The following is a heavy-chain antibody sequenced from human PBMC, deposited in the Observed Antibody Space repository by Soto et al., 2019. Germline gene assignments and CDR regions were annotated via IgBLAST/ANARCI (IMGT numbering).Heavy chain of an antibody. D-gene: IGHD3-9*01. J-gene: IGHJ3*02. CDR1: GGSISSYY. V-gene: IGHV4-59*01. CDR2: IYYSGST. Sequence: PSETLSLTCTVSGGSISSYYWSWIRQPPGKGLEWIGYIYYSGSTNYNPSLKSRVTISVDTSKNQFSLKLSSVTAADTAVYYCARDIGAVRYFDWSHAFDIWGQGTMVTVSS. CDR3: ARDIGAVRYFDWSHAFDI.